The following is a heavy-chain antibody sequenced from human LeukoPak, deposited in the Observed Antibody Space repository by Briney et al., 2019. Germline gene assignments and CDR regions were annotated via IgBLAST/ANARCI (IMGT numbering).Heavy chain of an antibody. J-gene: IGHJ4*02. Sequence: SVRVSCKASGGTFSSYAISWVPQAPGQGREWMGGIIPIFGTANYTQKFQGRVTITADKSTSTDYMELSSLRSEDTAVYYCAREAGYSYGTFDYWGQGTLVTVSS. D-gene: IGHD5-18*01. V-gene: IGHV1-69*06. CDR3: AREAGYSYGTFDY. CDR1: GGTFSSYA. CDR2: IIPIFGTA.